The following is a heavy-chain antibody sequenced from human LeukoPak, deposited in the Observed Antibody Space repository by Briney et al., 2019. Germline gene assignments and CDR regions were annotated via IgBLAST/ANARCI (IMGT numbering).Heavy chain of an antibody. Sequence: GGSLRLSCAASGFIFSNYPMHCVRQAPGMGREWVAVISPDGTNKYYADSVKGRFTVSRDNSKNTLYVQMNSLRAEDTAVYYCAREYASGSYRGYFDYWGQGTLVTVSS. J-gene: IGHJ4*02. D-gene: IGHD3-10*01. CDR1: GFIFSNYP. CDR3: AREYASGSYRGYFDY. CDR2: ISPDGTNK. V-gene: IGHV3-30*04.